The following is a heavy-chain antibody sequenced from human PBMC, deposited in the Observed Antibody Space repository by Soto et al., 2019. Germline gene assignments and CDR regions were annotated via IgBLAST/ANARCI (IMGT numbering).Heavy chain of an antibody. V-gene: IGHV3-7*03. J-gene: IGHJ6*02. CDR2: IKRDGTEE. CDR1: GFRFSSFW. CDR3: ASVDYYYEMDV. Sequence: PGGSLRLSCVASGFRFSSFWMSWVRQSPGKGLEWVAKIKRDGTEEEYVDSVRGRFTISRDNAKNSVYLQMNSLRVEDTAVYYCASVDYYYEMDVWGQGTTGTVSS.